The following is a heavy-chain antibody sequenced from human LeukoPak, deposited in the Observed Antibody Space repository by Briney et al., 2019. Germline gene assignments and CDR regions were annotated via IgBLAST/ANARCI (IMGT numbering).Heavy chain of an antibody. J-gene: IGHJ4*02. CDR2: IIPIFGTA. Sequence: SVKVSCKASGGTFSSYAISWVRQAPGQGLEWMGGIIPIFGTANYAQKFQGRVTITADESTSTAYMELSSLRSEDAAMYYCASQYSSSSGGYWGQGTLVTVSS. D-gene: IGHD6-6*01. V-gene: IGHV1-69*01. CDR1: GGTFSSYA. CDR3: ASQYSSSSGGY.